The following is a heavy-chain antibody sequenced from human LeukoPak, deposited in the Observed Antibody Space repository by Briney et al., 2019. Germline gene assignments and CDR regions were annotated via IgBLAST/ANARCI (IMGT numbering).Heavy chain of an antibody. CDR2: IGSDNKP. CDR1: GFTFSSYG. Sequence: GGSLRLSCAVSGFTFSSYGMHWVRQAPGQGLEWVSSIGSDNKPHYSESVKGRFAISRDNSKSMLFLQLNSLRAEDTALYYCARDLHYYLAMDVWGQGTTVTVSS. V-gene: IGHV3-23*01. J-gene: IGHJ6*02. CDR3: ARDLHYYLAMDV.